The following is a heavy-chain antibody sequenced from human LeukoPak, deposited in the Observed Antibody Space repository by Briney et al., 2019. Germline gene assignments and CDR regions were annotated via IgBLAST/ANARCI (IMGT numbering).Heavy chain of an antibody. CDR3: AREPSGDYYDSSGYFDY. CDR2: ISYDGSNK. D-gene: IGHD3-22*01. J-gene: IGHJ4*02. Sequence: PGGSLRLSCAASGFTFSSYAMHWVRQAPGKGLEWVAVISYDGSNKYYADSVKGRFTLSRDNSKNTLYLQMNSLRAEDTAVYYCAREPSGDYYDSSGYFDYWGQGTLVTVSS. CDR1: GFTFSSYA. V-gene: IGHV3-30*04.